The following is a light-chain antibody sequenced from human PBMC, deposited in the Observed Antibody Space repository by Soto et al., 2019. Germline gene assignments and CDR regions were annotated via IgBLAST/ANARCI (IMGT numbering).Light chain of an antibody. CDR3: QQYGSSPRT. J-gene: IGKJ1*01. V-gene: IGKV3-20*01. Sequence: EIVLTQSPGTLSLSPGERAILSCRASQSVSSNYLAWYRQRPGQAPSLLIYGASSRATGIPDRFSGSGSGTDFTLTISRLEPEDFAVYYCQQYGSSPRTFDQGTKVEMK. CDR2: GAS. CDR1: QSVSSNY.